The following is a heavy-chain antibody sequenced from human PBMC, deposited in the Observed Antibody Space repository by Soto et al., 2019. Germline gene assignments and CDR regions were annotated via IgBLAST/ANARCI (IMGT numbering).Heavy chain of an antibody. CDR3: AGNYGGNSREYFQH. D-gene: IGHD4-17*01. Sequence: SETLSLTCTVSGGSISSGGYCWSWIRQHPGKGLEWIGYIYYSGSTYYNPSLKSRVTISVDTSKNQFSLKLSSVTAADTAVYYCAGNYGGNSREYFQHWGQGTLVTVSS. J-gene: IGHJ1*01. CDR1: GGSISSGGYC. CDR2: IYYSGST. V-gene: IGHV4-31*03.